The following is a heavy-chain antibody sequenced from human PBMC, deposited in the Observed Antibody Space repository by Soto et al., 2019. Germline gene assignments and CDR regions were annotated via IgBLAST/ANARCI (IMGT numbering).Heavy chain of an antibody. J-gene: IGHJ4*02. V-gene: IGHV4-59*11. D-gene: IGHD2-2*02. CDR1: GGSFSNHY. Sequence: SETLSLTCTVSGGSFSNHYWSWIRQPPGKGLEWIGYIPYNGNTNYNPSLKSRVTISVDTSKSQFSLKLTSVTAADTAVYYCARAPLYPDLWGQGTLVTVSS. CDR3: ARAPLYPDL. CDR2: IPYNGNT.